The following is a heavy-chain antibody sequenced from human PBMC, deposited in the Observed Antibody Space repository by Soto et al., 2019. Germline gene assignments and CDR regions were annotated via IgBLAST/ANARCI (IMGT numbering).Heavy chain of an antibody. V-gene: IGHV4-4*02. D-gene: IGHD1-7*01. J-gene: IGHJ4*02. Sequence: QVQLQEPGPGLVKPSGTLSLTCAVSGCSFTSNNWWTWVRQPPGQGLEWIWEIYRTGSTNYNPSLKRRVTLSLDKAENPFSMKVTSLTAADTAVYYCASRDPGTSVDYWGQGTLVTVSS. CDR1: GCSFTSNNW. CDR3: ASRDPGTSVDY. CDR2: IYRTGST.